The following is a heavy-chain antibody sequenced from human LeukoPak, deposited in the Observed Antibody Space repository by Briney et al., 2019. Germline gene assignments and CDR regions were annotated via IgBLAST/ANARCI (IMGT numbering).Heavy chain of an antibody. V-gene: IGHV1-18*01. CDR2: ISAYNGNT. Sequence: ASVKVSCKASGYTFTSYGISWVRQAPGQGLEWMGWISAYNGNTNYAQKLQGRVTMTTDTSTSTAYMELRSLRSDDTAVYYCARVTHAFNTGYFDYWGQGTLVTVSS. CDR3: ARVTHAFNTGYFDY. D-gene: IGHD2/OR15-2a*01. CDR1: GYTFTSYG. J-gene: IGHJ4*02.